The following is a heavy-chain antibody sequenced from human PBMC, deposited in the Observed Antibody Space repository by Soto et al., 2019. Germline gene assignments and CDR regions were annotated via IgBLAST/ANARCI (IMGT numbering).Heavy chain of an antibody. D-gene: IGHD4-17*01. J-gene: IGHJ5*02. CDR1: GFTFSSYG. V-gene: IGHV3-33*01. Sequence: QVQLVESGGGVVQPGRSLRLSCAASGFTFSSYGMHWVRQAPGKGLEWVAVIWYDGSNKYYADSVKGRFTISRDNSKNTLYLQMNSLRAEDTAVYYCAGDYGDYVGGWFDPWGQGTLVTVSS. CDR2: IWYDGSNK. CDR3: AGDYGDYVGGWFDP.